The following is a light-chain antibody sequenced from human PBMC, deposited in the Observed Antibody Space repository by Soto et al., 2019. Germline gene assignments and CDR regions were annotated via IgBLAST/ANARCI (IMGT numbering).Light chain of an antibody. CDR3: QQYNSWWT. CDR2: AAS. V-gene: IGKV1-17*01. CDR1: QGIRND. Sequence: IQMTQSPSSLAAWVGDRVTITCRASQGIRNDLGWYQQKPGKAPKLLIYAASSLQSGVPSRFSGSGSGTIFTLTISSLQPDDFATYYCQQYNSWWTFGQGTKVDIK. J-gene: IGKJ1*01.